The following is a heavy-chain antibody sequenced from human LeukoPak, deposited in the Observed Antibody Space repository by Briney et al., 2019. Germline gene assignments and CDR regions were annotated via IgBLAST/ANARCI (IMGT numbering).Heavy chain of an antibody. D-gene: IGHD6-19*01. CDR3: ARGISSGWDLYFDY. J-gene: IGHJ4*02. Sequence: SETLSLTCTVSGGSISSYYWSWIRQPPGKGLEWIGYIYYSGSTNCNPSLKSRVTISVDTSKNQFSLKLSSVTAADTAVYYCARGISSGWDLYFDYWGQGTLVTVSS. CDR2: IYYSGST. CDR1: GGSISSYY. V-gene: IGHV4-59*01.